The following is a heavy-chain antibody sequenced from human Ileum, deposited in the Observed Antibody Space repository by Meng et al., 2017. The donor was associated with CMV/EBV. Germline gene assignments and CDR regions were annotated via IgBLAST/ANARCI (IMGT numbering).Heavy chain of an antibody. V-gene: IGHV3-23*03. CDR3: ARLLVGALDTHAFDI. CDR1: GFTFDGYA. Sequence: GESLKISCVASGFTFDGYAMSWVRQAPGRGLEWVSVIYGSGRSFSYADSVKGRFSVSRDNSKNTLYLQMSSLRVEDTALYYCARLLVGALDTHAFDIWGQGTRVTVSS. CDR2: IYGSGRSF. J-gene: IGHJ3*02. D-gene: IGHD1-26*01.